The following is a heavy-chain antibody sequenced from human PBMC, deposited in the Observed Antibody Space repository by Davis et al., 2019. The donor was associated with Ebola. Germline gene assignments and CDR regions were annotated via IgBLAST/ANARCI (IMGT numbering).Heavy chain of an antibody. CDR1: GGSFSGYY. CDR2: INHSGST. CDR3: ARGRDAYIPGVY. Sequence: PSETLSLTCAVYGGSFSGYYWSWIRQPPGKGLEWIGDINHSGSTNYHPSLKSRVTISVDTSKNQFSLKLNSVTAADTAVYYCARGRDAYIPGVYWGQGTLVTVSS. D-gene: IGHD5-24*01. J-gene: IGHJ4*02. V-gene: IGHV4-34*01.